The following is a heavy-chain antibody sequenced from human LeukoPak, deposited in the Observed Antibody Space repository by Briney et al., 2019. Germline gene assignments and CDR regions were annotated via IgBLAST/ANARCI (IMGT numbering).Heavy chain of an antibody. CDR3: ARGRKIVSGTAAISWFDP. V-gene: IGHV4-34*01. D-gene: IGHD2-2*01. CDR1: GGSFSGYY. CDR2: INHSGST. Sequence: SETLSLTCAVYGGSFSGYYWSWIRQPPGKGLEWIGEINHSGSTNYNPSLKSRVTISVDTSKNQFSLKLSSVTAADTAVYYCARGRKIVSGTAAISWFDPWGQGTLVTVSS. J-gene: IGHJ5*02.